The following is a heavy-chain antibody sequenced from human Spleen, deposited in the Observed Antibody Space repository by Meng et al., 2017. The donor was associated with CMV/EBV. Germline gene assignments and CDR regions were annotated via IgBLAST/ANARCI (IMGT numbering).Heavy chain of an antibody. CDR3: ARVSSWYYFDY. J-gene: IGHJ4*02. CDR1: GFTFSDYY. V-gene: IGHV3-11*04. Sequence: GGSLKISCAASGFTFSDYYMSWIRQAPGKGLEWVSYISSSGSTIYYADSVKGRFTISRDNAKNSLYLQMNSLRAEDTAVYYCARVSSWYYFDYWGQGTLVTVSS. D-gene: IGHD6-13*01. CDR2: ISSSGSTI.